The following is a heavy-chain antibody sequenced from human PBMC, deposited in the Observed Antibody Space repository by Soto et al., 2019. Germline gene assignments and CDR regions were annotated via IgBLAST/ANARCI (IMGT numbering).Heavy chain of an antibody. CDR2: IIPIFGTA. V-gene: IGHV1-69*13. CDR3: ARVGSMVRGVIMDYYYYGMDV. Sequence: SVKVSCKASGGTFSSYAISWVRQAPGQGLEWMGGIIPIFGTANYAQKFQGRVTITADESTSTAYMELSSLRSEDTAVYYCARVGSMVRGVIMDYYYYGMDVWGQGTTVTVSS. J-gene: IGHJ6*02. CDR1: GGTFSSYA. D-gene: IGHD3-10*01.